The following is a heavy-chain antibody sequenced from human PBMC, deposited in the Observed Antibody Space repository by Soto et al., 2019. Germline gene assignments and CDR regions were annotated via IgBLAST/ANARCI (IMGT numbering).Heavy chain of an antibody. J-gene: IGHJ4*02. CDR3: AKDLRGGCAYGDYGLY. D-gene: IGHD4-17*01. CDR1: GFTFSSYG. Sequence: QVQLVESGGGVVQPGRCLRLSCAASGFTFSSYGMHWVRQAPGKGLEWVAVISYDGSNKYYADSVKGRFTISRDNSKNTLYLQMNSLRAEDTAVYYCAKDLRGGCAYGDYGLYWGQGTLVTVSS. CDR2: ISYDGSNK. V-gene: IGHV3-30*18.